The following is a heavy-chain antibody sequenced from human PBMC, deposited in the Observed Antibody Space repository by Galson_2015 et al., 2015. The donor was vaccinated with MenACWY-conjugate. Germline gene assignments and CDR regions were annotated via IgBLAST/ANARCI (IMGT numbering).Heavy chain of an antibody. CDR1: GVTFSSYS. D-gene: IGHD6-13*01. CDR2: IGGSGSYI. CDR3: ARTAGSVPP. J-gene: IGHJ5*02. V-gene: IGHV3-21*06. Sequence: SLRLSCAASGVTFSSYSMNWVRQAPGKGLGWVACIGGSGSYISYADSVKGRFTISRDNAENSLYLQMDSLRVEDTAVYYCARTAGSVPPWGQGTLVTVSS.